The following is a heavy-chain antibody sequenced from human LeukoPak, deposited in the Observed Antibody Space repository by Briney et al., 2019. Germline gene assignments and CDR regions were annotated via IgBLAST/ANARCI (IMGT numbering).Heavy chain of an antibody. D-gene: IGHD2-2*01. V-gene: IGHV4-34*01. CDR2: INHSGST. CDR1: GGSFNGYY. CDR3: ARGPLGYCSSTSCYAYYYYYMDV. J-gene: IGHJ6*03. Sequence: SETLSLTCAVYGGSFNGYYWSWIRQPPGKGLEWIGEINHSGSTNYNPSLKSRVTISVDTSKNQSSLKLSSVTAADTAVYYCARGPLGYCSSTSCYAYYYYYMDVWGKGTTVTVSS.